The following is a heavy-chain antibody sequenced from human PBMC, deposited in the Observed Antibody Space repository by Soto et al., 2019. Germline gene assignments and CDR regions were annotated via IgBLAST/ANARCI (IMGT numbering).Heavy chain of an antibody. CDR3: ARLPLGYYGSLGYFDY. Sequence: SETLSLTCTVSGVSISSSSYYWGWIRQPPGKGLEWIGSIYYSGSTYYNPSLKSRVTISVDTSKNQFSLKLSSVTAADTAVYYCARLPLGYYGSLGYFDYWGQGTLVTVSS. D-gene: IGHD3-10*01. CDR2: IYYSGST. J-gene: IGHJ4*02. CDR1: GVSISSSSYY. V-gene: IGHV4-39*01.